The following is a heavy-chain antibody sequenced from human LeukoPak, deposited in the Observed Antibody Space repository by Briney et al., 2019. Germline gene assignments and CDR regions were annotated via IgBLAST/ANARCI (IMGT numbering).Heavy chain of an antibody. CDR2: IYYSGST. CDR3: ARGWGLRGGIMDV. J-gene: IGHJ6*04. V-gene: IGHV4-39*07. Sequence: PSETLSLTCTVSGGSISSSSYYWGWIRQPPGKGLEWIGSIYYSGSTKNSPSLKSRVTISVDTSKNQFSLQLTSVTAADTAVYYCARGWGLRGGIMDVWGKGTTVTISS. CDR1: GGSISSSSYY. D-gene: IGHD2-15*01.